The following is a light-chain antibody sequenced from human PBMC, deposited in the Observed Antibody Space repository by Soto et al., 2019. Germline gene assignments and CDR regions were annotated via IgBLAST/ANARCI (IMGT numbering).Light chain of an antibody. CDR3: QQYYSTPRT. Sequence: IVMTQSPDSLAVSLGERATINCKSSQSVLYSSNNENYLAWYQQKPGQPPKLLIYWASTRESGVPDRFSGSGSGTDFTLTISRLQPSGVAVYYCQQYYSTPRTFGQGTRLEI. J-gene: IGKJ5*01. CDR1: QSVLYSSNNENY. V-gene: IGKV4-1*01. CDR2: WAS.